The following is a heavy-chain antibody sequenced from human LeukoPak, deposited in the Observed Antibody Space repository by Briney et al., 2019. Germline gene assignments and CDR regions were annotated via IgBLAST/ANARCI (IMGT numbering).Heavy chain of an antibody. J-gene: IGHJ4*02. Sequence: QAGGSLRLSCAASGFTFSSYEMNWVRQAPGKGLEWVSYISSSGSTIYYADSVKGRFTISRDNAKNSLYLQMNSLRAEDTAVYYCARDWLWFGVGGGFDYWGQGTLVTVSS. CDR1: GFTFSSYE. CDR2: ISSSGSTI. CDR3: ARDWLWFGVGGGFDY. D-gene: IGHD3-10*01. V-gene: IGHV3-48*03.